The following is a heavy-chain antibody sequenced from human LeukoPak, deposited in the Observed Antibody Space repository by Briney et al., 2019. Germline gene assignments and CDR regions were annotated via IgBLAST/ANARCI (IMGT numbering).Heavy chain of an antibody. CDR2: IKSKSDGGTR. Sequence: KSGGSLRLSCAASGFTVSSNYMSWVRQAPGKGLEWVGRIKSKSDGGTRDFAAPVKGRFTISRDDSKNTLYLQMNSLKTEDTAVYYCATGTGRSDFDYWGQGTLVTVSS. CDR1: GFTVSSNY. D-gene: IGHD3/OR15-3a*01. V-gene: IGHV3-15*01. CDR3: ATGTGRSDFDY. J-gene: IGHJ4*02.